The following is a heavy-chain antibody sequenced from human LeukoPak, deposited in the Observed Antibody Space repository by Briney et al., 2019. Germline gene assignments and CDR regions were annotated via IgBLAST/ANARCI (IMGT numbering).Heavy chain of an antibody. Sequence: GESLKISCKGPGYSFTSYWLGWVRQMPGKGLEWMGIIYPGDSDTRYSPSFQGQVTISADKSISTAYLQWSSLKASDTAMYYCARAQSDCTTTSCYGSRYFDYWGQGTLVTVSS. J-gene: IGHJ4*02. D-gene: IGHD2-2*01. CDR2: IYPGDSDT. CDR3: ARAQSDCTTTSCYGSRYFDY. V-gene: IGHV5-51*01. CDR1: GYSFTSYW.